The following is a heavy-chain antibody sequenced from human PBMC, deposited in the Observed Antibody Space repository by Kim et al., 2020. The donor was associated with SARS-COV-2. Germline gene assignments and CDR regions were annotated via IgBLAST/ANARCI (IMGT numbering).Heavy chain of an antibody. Sequence: SETLSLTCAVYGGSFSGYQWNWIRQSPGKGLEWIGQINHTGSTKYNPSLRSRLTISVDTSKNQFSLKLTSVTVADTAIYYCARGVPGYWGQGALVTVSS. CDR3: ARGVPGY. V-gene: IGHV4-34*01. CDR2: INHTGST. CDR1: GGSFSGYQ. J-gene: IGHJ4*02.